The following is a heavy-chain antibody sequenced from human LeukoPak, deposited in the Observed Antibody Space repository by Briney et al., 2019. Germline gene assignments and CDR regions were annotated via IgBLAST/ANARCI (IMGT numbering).Heavy chain of an antibody. CDR2: ISAYNGNT. D-gene: IGHD3-3*01. CDR3: ARDLVSDYDFWSGSTDLDY. Sequence: ASVKVSCKASGYTFTSYGISWVRQAPGQGLEWMGWISAYNGNTNYAQKLQGRVTMTTDTSTSPAYMELRSLRSDDTAVYYCARDLVSDYDFWSGSTDLDYWGQGTLVTVSS. J-gene: IGHJ4*02. V-gene: IGHV1-18*01. CDR1: GYTFTSYG.